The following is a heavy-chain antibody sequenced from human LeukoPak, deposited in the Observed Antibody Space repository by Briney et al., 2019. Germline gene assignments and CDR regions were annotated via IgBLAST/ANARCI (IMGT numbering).Heavy chain of an antibody. V-gene: IGHV3-23*01. CDR2: ISGSGGST. CDR3: ANQRGYSYGYYFDY. D-gene: IGHD5-18*01. Sequence: GGSLRLSCAASGFTFSSYAMSWVRQAPGKGLEWVSAISGSGGSTYYADSVKGRFTISRDNSKNTLYLQMSSLRAEDTAVYYCANQRGYSYGYYFDYWGQGTLVTVSS. J-gene: IGHJ4*02. CDR1: GFTFSSYA.